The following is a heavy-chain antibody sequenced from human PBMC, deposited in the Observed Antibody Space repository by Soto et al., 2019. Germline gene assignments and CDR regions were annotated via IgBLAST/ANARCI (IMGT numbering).Heavy chain of an antibody. CDR3: TRDYQVRNYDSSGYHDY. V-gene: IGHV3-49*03. J-gene: IGHJ4*02. CDR1: GFTFGDYA. CDR2: IRSRAYGGTT. Sequence: GGSLRLSCTASGFTFGDYAMSWFRQAPGKGLEWVGFIRSRAYGGTTEYAASVKGRFTISRDDSKSIAYLQMNSLKTEDTAVYYCTRDYQVRNYDSSGYHDYWGQGTLVTVSS. D-gene: IGHD3-22*01.